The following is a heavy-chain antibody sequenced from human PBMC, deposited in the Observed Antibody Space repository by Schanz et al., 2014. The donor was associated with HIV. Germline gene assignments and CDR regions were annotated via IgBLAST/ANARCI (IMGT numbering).Heavy chain of an antibody. Sequence: QVQLVQSGTEVKRPGASVKVSCKASEYIFTDHYIQWVRQAPGQGLEWMGWFNPYSGGRIYAQQFQGRVVMTRDTSISTAYMELSGLTSDDTAVYYCARGLKDYYYALDVWGQGTTVIVSS. J-gene: IGHJ6*02. D-gene: IGHD3-16*01. V-gene: IGHV1-2*02. CDR3: ARGLKDYYYALDV. CDR1: EYIFTDHY. CDR2: FNPYSGGR.